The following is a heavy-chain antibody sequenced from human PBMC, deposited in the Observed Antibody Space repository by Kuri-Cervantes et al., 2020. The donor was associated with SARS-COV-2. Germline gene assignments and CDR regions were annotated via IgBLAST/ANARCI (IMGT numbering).Heavy chain of an antibody. Sequence: SETLSLTCTVSGGSISSGYYYWSWIRQHPGKGLEWIGYIHYSGDTYYNPSLKTRVIISLNTSKNQFALRLSSVTAADTAVYYCAGDSQWLGSYYGMDVWGQGTTVTVSS. J-gene: IGHJ6*02. CDR3: AGDSQWLGSYYGMDV. CDR2: IHYSGDT. CDR1: GGSISSGYYY. D-gene: IGHD6-19*01. V-gene: IGHV4-31*03.